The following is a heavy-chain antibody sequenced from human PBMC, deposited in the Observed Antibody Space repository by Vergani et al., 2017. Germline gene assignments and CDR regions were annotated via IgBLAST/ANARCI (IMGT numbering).Heavy chain of an antibody. D-gene: IGHD1-26*01. J-gene: IGHJ4*02. Sequence: QVQLQESGPGLVKPSGTLSLTCAVSGGSVSSGSYYWSWIRQPPGKGLEWIGYIYYSGSTNYNPSLKSRVTISVDTSKNQFSLKLSSVTAADTAVYYCARGGWEPYYFDYWGQGTLVTVSS. CDR2: IYYSGST. V-gene: IGHV4-61*01. CDR3: ARGGWEPYYFDY. CDR1: GGSVSSGSYY.